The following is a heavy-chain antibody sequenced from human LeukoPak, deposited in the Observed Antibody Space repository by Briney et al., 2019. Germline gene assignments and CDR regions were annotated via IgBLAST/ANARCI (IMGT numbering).Heavy chain of an antibody. CDR2: IYYSGST. Sequence: SETLSLTCTVSGGSLSSYYWSWIRQPPGKGLEWIGYIYYSGSTNYNPSLKIRVTISVDTSKNQFSLKLSSVTAADTAVYYCARADHDYVWGSYRQITFDYWGQGTLVTVSS. J-gene: IGHJ4*02. CDR1: GGSLSSYY. CDR3: ARADHDYVWGSYRQITFDY. D-gene: IGHD3-16*02. V-gene: IGHV4-59*01.